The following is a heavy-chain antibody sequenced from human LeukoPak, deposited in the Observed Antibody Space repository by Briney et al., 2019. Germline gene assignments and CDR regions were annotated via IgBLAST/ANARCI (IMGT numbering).Heavy chain of an antibody. V-gene: IGHV4-59*08. J-gene: IGHJ4*02. CDR3: AGRGIAVADYPY. Sequence: SETLSLTCTVSGGSISSYYWSWIRQPPGKGLEWIGYTYYSGSTNYNPSLKSRVTISVDTSKNQFSLKLSSVTAADTAVYYCAGRGIAVADYPYWGQGTLVTVSP. D-gene: IGHD6-19*01. CDR2: TYYSGST. CDR1: GGSISSYY.